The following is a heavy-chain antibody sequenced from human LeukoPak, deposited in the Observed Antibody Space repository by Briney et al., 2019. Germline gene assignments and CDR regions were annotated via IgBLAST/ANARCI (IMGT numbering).Heavy chain of an antibody. V-gene: IGHV4-34*01. CDR2: INHSGST. D-gene: IGHD3-10*01. CDR1: GGSFSGYY. CDR3: ARGRSLLSRYDY. Sequence: SETLTLTCAVYGGSFSGYYWSWIRQPPGKGLEWIGEINHSGSTNYNPSLKSRVTMSVDTSKNQFSLKLSSVTAADTAVYYCARGRSLLSRYDYWGQGTLVTVSS. J-gene: IGHJ4*02.